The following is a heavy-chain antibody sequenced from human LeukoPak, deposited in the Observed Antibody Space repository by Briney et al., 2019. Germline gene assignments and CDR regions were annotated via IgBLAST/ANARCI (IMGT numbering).Heavy chain of an antibody. CDR2: ISYTETT. Sequence: SETLSLTCTVSGDSISSSTYNWGWIRQPPGKGLEWIGSISYTETTRYNPSLKSRVTISIDTSRTQFSLKFTSVTAADTAVYYCARTSYCGDDCYTPVDFDFWARESWSPSPQ. CDR3: ARTSYCGDDCYTPVDFDF. CDR1: GDSISSSTYN. V-gene: IGHV4-39*01. J-gene: IGHJ4*02. D-gene: IGHD2-21*02.